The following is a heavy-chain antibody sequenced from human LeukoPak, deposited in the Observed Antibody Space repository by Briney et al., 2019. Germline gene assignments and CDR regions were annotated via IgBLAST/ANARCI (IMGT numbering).Heavy chain of an antibody. CDR1: GFTFSSYA. V-gene: IGHV3-30-3*01. CDR2: ISYDGSNK. CDR3: AKDPQGRPWYFDL. J-gene: IGHJ2*01. Sequence: GGSLRLSCAASGFTFSSYAMHWVRQAPGKGLEWVAVISYDGSNKYYADSVKGRFTISRDNSKNTLYLQMNSLRAEDTAVYYCAKDPQGRPWYFDLWGRGTLVTVSS.